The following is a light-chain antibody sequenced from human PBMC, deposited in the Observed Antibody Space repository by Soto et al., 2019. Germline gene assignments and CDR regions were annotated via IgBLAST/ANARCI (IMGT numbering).Light chain of an antibody. Sequence: EIVLTQSPGTLSLSPGERATLSCRANQSVSSTYLAWYQQKPGQAPRLLLYGASSRATGIPDRFSGSGSGTDFTLTISRLEPEDFAVYYCQQYGSSPPYTFGQGTKLEIK. CDR1: QSVSSTY. CDR3: QQYGSSPPYT. J-gene: IGKJ2*01. V-gene: IGKV3-20*01. CDR2: GAS.